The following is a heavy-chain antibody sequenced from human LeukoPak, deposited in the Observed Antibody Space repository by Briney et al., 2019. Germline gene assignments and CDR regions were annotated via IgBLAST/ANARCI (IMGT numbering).Heavy chain of an antibody. CDR2: ISYDGSNK. J-gene: IGHJ4*02. Sequence: PGGSLRLSCAASGFTFSSYGMHWVRQAPGKGLEWVAVISYDGSNKYYADSVKGRFTISRDNSKNTLYLQMNSLRAEDTAVYYCAKGPGDYGDYVPFLDYWGQGTLVTVSS. D-gene: IGHD4-17*01. CDR3: AKGPGDYGDYVPFLDY. CDR1: GFTFSSYG. V-gene: IGHV3-30*18.